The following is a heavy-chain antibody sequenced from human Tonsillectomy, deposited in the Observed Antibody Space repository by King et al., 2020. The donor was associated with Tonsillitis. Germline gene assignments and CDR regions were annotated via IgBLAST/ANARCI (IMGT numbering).Heavy chain of an antibody. V-gene: IGHV3-30*02. CDR3: AKEENSRSPFAY. CDR2: IRNDGTLE. Sequence: VQLVESGGGVGQPGGSLRLSCAASGFTFSGYAMQWVRQAPGKGLEWVAFIRNDGTLEYYADSVKGRFTISRDNSKNTLYLQMNSLRDEDTAIYYCAKEENSRSPFAYWGQGTLVTVSS. CDR1: GFTFSGYA. J-gene: IGHJ4*02. D-gene: IGHD2/OR15-2a*01.